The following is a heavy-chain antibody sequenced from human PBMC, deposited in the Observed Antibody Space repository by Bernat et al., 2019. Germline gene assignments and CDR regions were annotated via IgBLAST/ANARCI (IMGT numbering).Heavy chain of an antibody. CDR1: GFTFSSYG. V-gene: IGHV3-33*01. CDR2: IWYDGSNK. D-gene: IGHD6-19*01. Sequence: QVQVVESGGGVVQPGRSLRLSCAASGFTFSSYGMHWVRQAPGKGLEWVAVIWYDGSNKYYGDSVKGRFTIFRDNSKNTVYLQMNSLRAEDTAVYYCARLGSRWSLDYWGQGTLVTVSS. CDR3: ARLGSRWSLDY. J-gene: IGHJ4*02.